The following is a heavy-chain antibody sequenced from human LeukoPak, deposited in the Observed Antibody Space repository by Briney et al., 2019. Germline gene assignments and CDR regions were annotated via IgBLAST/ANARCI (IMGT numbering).Heavy chain of an antibody. D-gene: IGHD2-2*01. V-gene: IGHV3-7*01. Sequence: GGSLRLSCAASELTFSTYWMSWVRQAPGKGLEWVANIKQDGSDKYYVDSVKGRFTISRDNAKNSLFLQMNSLRAEDTAVYYCARVRCSSNSCFPDYWGQGTLVTVSS. CDR2: IKQDGSDK. CDR3: ARVRCSSNSCFPDY. CDR1: ELTFSTYW. J-gene: IGHJ4*02.